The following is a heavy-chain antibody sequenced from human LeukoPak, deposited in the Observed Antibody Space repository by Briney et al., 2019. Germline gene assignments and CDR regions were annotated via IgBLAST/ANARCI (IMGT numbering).Heavy chain of an antibody. CDR3: AKRTEAHGRYGEAYEAD. Sequence: PGGSLRLSCAASGFTFSSYGMHWVRQAPGKGLEWVAFIRYDGSNKYYADSVKGRFAISRDNSKNTLYLQMNSLRAEDTAVYYCAKRTEAHGRYGEAYEADWGQGTLVTVSS. V-gene: IGHV3-30*02. J-gene: IGHJ4*02. CDR1: GFTFSSYG. D-gene: IGHD1-26*01. CDR2: IRYDGSNK.